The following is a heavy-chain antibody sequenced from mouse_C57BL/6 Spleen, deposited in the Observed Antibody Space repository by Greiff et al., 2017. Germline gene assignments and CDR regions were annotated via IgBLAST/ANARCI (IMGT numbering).Heavy chain of an antibody. Sequence: DVKLQESGPVLVKPGASVKMSCKASGYTFTDYYMNWVKQSHGKSLEWIGVINPYNGGTSYNQKFKGKATLTVDKSSSTAYMELNSLTSEDSAVYYCAPYLLWGYWGQGTTLTVSS. CDR3: APYLLWGY. CDR1: GYTFTDYY. CDR2: INPYNGGT. D-gene: IGHD2-1*01. J-gene: IGHJ2*01. V-gene: IGHV1-19*01.